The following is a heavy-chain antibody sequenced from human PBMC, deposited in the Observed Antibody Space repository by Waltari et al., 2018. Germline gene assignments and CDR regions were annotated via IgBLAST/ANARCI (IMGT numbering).Heavy chain of an antibody. CDR2: IIPIFGTA. CDR1: GGTFSSYA. CDR3: ARFPGKRSGSYFDY. J-gene: IGHJ4*02. Sequence: QVQLVQSGAEVKKPGSSVKVSCKASGGTFSSYAISWVRQAPGQGLEWMGGIIPIFGTANYAQKFQGRVTITADESTSTAYMELSSLISEDTAVYYCARFPGKRSGSYFDYWGQGTLVTVSS. V-gene: IGHV1-69*12. D-gene: IGHD1-26*01.